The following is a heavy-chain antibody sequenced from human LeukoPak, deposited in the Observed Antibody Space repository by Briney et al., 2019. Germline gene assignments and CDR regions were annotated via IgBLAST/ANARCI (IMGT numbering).Heavy chain of an antibody. CDR1: GGSISSYS. CDR2: ISHSGTT. Sequence: SETLSLTCIVSGGSISSYSWNWIRQSPGKGLEWVGYISHSGTTSYNSSLKSRVTISVDTSKNQLSLKLTSVTAADTAVYYCARGLTGMMDSDYWGQGTLVTVSS. J-gene: IGHJ4*02. V-gene: IGHV4-59*08. CDR3: ARGLTGMMDSDY. D-gene: IGHD7-27*01.